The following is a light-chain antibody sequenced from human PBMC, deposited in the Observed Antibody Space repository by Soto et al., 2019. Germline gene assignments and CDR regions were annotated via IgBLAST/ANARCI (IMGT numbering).Light chain of an antibody. CDR2: AAS. V-gene: IGKV3-20*01. CDR1: QSVTNSY. CDR3: QQNVAPPPYT. Sequence: EIVLTQSPGTLSLSPGERATLSCRASQSVTNSYLAWYQQKPGQAPRLLIYAASSRAPGIPDRFAGSVSGTDFTLTISRLEPEDFAVYYCQQNVAPPPYTFGQGTRLEIK. J-gene: IGKJ2*01.